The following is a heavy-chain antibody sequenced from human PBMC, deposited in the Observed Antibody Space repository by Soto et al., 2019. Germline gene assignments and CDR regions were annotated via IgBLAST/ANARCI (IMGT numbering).Heavy chain of an antibody. V-gene: IGHV3-23*01. J-gene: IGHJ4*02. CDR3: AKRGEKSFDY. D-gene: IGHD3-10*01. CDR1: GFTFSNSA. CDR2: ISGGGGST. Sequence: EVQLLESGGGLVQPGGSLRLSCAASGFTFSNSAMRWVRQAPGKGLEWVSAISGGGGSTYYADSVKGRFTISRDNSKNTLYVQMNSLRAEDTAVYYCAKRGEKSFDYWGQGALVTVSS.